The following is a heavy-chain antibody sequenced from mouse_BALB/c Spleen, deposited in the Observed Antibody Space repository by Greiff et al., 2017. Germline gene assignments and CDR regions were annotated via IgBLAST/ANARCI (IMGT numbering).Heavy chain of an antibody. J-gene: IGHJ3*01. V-gene: IGHV5-6-5*01. CDR3: ARGGYDGYYVAY. CDR1: GFTFSSYA. D-gene: IGHD2-3*01. Sequence: EVHLVESGGGLVKPGGSLKLSCAASGFTFSSYAMSWVRQTPEKRLEWVASISSGGSTYYPDSVKGRFTISRDNARNILYLQMSSLRSEDTAMYYCARGGYDGYYVAYWGQGTLVTVSA. CDR2: ISSGGST.